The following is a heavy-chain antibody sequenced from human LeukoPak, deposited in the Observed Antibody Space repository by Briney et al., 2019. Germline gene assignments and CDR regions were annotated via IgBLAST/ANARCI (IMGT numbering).Heavy chain of an antibody. D-gene: IGHD3-22*01. CDR3: ARESAYYYDSSGLFDY. CDR1: GGSISSYY. J-gene: IGHJ4*02. CDR2: IYYSGST. V-gene: IGHV4-59*01. Sequence: PSETLSLTCTVSGGSISSYYWSWIRQPPGKGLEWIGYIYYSGSTNYNPSLKSRVTISVDTSKNQFSLKLSSVTAADTAVYYCARESAYYYDSSGLFDYWGQGTLVTVSS.